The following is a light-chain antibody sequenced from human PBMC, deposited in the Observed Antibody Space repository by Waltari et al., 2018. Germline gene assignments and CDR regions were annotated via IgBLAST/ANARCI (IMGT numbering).Light chain of an antibody. Sequence: DIQMTQSPSTLSASVGDRVTIPCRASQSISSWLAWYQQKPGKAPKLLIYKASSLESGVPSRFIGSGSGTEFTLTISSLQPDDFATYYCQQYNSYSYTFGQGTKLEIK. CDR1: QSISSW. V-gene: IGKV1-5*03. CDR3: QQYNSYSYT. J-gene: IGKJ2*01. CDR2: KAS.